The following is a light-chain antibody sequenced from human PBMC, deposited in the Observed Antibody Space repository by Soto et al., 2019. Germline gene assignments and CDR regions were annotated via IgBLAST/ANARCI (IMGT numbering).Light chain of an antibody. V-gene: IGKV1-9*01. Sequence: IQLTQSPSSLSASVGDRVTITCRASQVISSYLAWYQQKQRKAPKLLIYAASTLQSGVPSRFSGSRSATDFALTISSLQPEDFATYYCQQLNSYPPTFGQGTKVEI. CDR3: QQLNSYPPT. J-gene: IGKJ1*01. CDR2: AAS. CDR1: QVISSY.